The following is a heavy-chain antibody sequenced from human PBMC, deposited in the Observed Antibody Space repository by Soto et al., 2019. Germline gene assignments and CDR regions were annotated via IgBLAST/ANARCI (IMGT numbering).Heavy chain of an antibody. D-gene: IGHD1-26*01. CDR1: GYTFTRYG. V-gene: IGHV1-18*01. CDR2: IMPDYGNT. Sequence: GASVKVSCKASGYTFTRYGISWVRQAPGQGLEWMGGIMPDYGNTDYAQKLQGRVTMTTDTSTSTAYMELRSLRSEDTAVYYCARGLGLYYFDYWGQGTLVTVSS. CDR3: ARGLGLYYFDY. J-gene: IGHJ4*02.